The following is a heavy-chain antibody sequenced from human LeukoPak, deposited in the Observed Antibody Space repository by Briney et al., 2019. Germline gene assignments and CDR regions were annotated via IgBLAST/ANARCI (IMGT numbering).Heavy chain of an antibody. J-gene: IGHJ4*02. D-gene: IGHD5-12*01. CDR2: ISTSSSYI. V-gene: IGHV3-21*01. CDR3: ARVGLDRRGYSGYEAFDY. Sequence: GGSLRLSCAASGFTFSTYYMNWVRQAPGKGLEWVSSISTSSSYIYYADSLKGRFAISRDNAKKSLYLQINSLRAEDTAVYYCARVGLDRRGYSGYEAFDYWGQGTLVTVSS. CDR1: GFTFSTYY.